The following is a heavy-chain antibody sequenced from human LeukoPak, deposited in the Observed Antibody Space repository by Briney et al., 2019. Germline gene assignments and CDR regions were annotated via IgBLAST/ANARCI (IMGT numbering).Heavy chain of an antibody. CDR2: IKSETDGGTT. V-gene: IGHV3-15*01. D-gene: IGHD6-13*01. CDR1: GFTFSDAW. J-gene: IGHJ5*02. CDR3: TAQTMYSRAIP. Sequence: PGGSLRLSCVTSGFTFSDAWMSWVRQAPGKGLEWVGRIKSETDGGTTDYAAPVKGRFSISRDDSKNMLYLQMNSLKTEDTAVYYCTAQTMYSRAIPWGRGTLVTVSS.